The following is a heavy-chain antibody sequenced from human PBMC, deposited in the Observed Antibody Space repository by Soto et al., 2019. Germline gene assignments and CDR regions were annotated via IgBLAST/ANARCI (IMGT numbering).Heavy chain of an antibody. D-gene: IGHD4-4*01. CDR3: ARGGNSTWFDP. Sequence: SETLSLTCAVYGGSFSGYYWSWIRQPPGKGLEWIGEINHSGSTNYNPSLKSRVTISVDTSKNHFSLKLSSGTAADTAVYYCARGGNSTWFDPWGQGTLVTVSS. V-gene: IGHV4-34*01. J-gene: IGHJ5*02. CDR1: GGSFSGYY. CDR2: INHSGST.